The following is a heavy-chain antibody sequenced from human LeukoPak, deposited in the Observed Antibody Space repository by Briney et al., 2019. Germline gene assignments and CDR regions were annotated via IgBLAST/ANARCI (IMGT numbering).Heavy chain of an antibody. V-gene: IGHV1-18*01. CDR1: GYTFTSYG. D-gene: IGHD6-13*01. J-gene: IGHJ5*02. CDR3: ARDLLRANIWQQLVRGNWFDP. Sequence: ASVKVSSKASGYTFTSYGISWVRQAPGQGLEWMGWISAYNGNTNYAQKLQGRVTMTTDTSTSTAYMELRSLRSDDTAVYYCARDLLRANIWQQLVRGNWFDPWGQGTLVTVSS. CDR2: ISAYNGNT.